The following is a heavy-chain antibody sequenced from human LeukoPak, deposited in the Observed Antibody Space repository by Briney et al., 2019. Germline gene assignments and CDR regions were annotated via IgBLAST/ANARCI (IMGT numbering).Heavy chain of an antibody. CDR3: AREVPSGRYGY. CDR1: GFTVSGNY. Sequence: GGSLRLSCAASGFTVSGNYMSWVRQAPGKGLEWVSAISVKGRITISRDNSKNTVYLQMNSVRAEDTAVYYCAREVPSGRYGYWGQGTLVTVSS. J-gene: IGHJ4*02. V-gene: IGHV3-53*01. D-gene: IGHD1-26*01. CDR2: I.